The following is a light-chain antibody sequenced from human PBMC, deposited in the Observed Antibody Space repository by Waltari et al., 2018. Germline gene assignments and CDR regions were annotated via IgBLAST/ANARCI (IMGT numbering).Light chain of an antibody. CDR3: QKYGTLPAT. V-gene: IGKV3-20*01. CDR1: QSVSRT. J-gene: IGKJ1*01. Sequence: EIVLTQSPGTLSLSPGDRATLSCRASQSVSRTLAWYQQKPGQAPRLLIYDASSRAAGIPDRFSGSGSGTDFSLTISRLEPEDFGVYYCQKYGTLPATFGQGTKVEI. CDR2: DAS.